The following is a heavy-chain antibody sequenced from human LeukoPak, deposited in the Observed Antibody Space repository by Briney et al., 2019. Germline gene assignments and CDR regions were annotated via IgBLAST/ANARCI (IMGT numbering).Heavy chain of an antibody. Sequence: GWSLRLSCAASGFTFSSYAKSWVRQAPGKGLEWVSAISGSGGSTYYADSVKGRFTISRDNSKNTLYLQMNSLRAEDTAVYYCAKESYYDILTGTNFDYWGQGTLVTVSS. J-gene: IGHJ4*02. CDR1: GFTFSSYA. CDR2: ISGSGGST. V-gene: IGHV3-23*01. D-gene: IGHD3-9*01. CDR3: AKESYYDILTGTNFDY.